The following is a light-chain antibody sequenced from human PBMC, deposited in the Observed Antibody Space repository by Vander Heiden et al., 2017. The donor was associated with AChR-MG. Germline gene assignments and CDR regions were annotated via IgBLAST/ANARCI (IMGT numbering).Light chain of an antibody. Sequence: DIQMTQSPSTLSASVGDRVTITCRASQSIGAWLAWYQQKPGKAPKLLIYDASSLQSGAPSRFSGSGSGTEFTLTINSLQPDDFATCYCQQDNSFPYTFGQGTKLEIK. J-gene: IGKJ2*01. CDR1: QSIGAW. V-gene: IGKV1-5*01. CDR2: DAS. CDR3: QQDNSFPYT.